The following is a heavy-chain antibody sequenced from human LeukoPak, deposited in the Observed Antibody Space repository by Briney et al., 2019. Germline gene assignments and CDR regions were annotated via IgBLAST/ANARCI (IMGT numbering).Heavy chain of an antibody. Sequence: SETLSLTCTVSGGSISSYYWSWIRQPPGKGLEWIGYIYYCGSTNYNPSLKSRVTISVDTSKNQFSLKLSSVTAADTAVYYCARDGRGYGAFDIWGQGTMVTVSS. V-gene: IGHV4-59*01. CDR1: GGSISSYY. J-gene: IGHJ3*02. D-gene: IGHD1-1*01. CDR2: IYYCGST. CDR3: ARDGRGYGAFDI.